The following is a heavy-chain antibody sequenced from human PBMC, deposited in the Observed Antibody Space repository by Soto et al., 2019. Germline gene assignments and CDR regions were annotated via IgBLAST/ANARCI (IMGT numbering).Heavy chain of an antibody. J-gene: IGHJ4*02. Sequence: GGSLRLSCAASGFTFSNYGMHWVRQAPGKGLEWVAVISDDGVSKYYADSVQGRFTISRDNSESVVLLQMNSLRPDDTALYFCSRAYYFGSGTSYTLYYWGQGTQVTVAS. V-gene: IGHV3-30*03. D-gene: IGHD3-10*01. CDR2: ISDDGVSK. CDR3: SRAYYFGSGTSYTLYY. CDR1: GFTFSNYG.